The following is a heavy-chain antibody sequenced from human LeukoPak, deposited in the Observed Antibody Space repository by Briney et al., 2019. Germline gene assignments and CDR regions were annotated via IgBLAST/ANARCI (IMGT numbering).Heavy chain of an antibody. CDR1: GGTFSSYA. J-gene: IGHJ6*03. D-gene: IGHD1-26*01. V-gene: IGHV1-69*01. CDR2: IIPIFGTA. Sequence: SVKVSCKASGGTFSSYAISWVRQAPGQGLEWMGGIIPIFGTANYAQKFQGRVTITADESTSTAYMELSSLRSEDTAVYYCARAIVGATKYYYYMDVWGKGTTVTVSS. CDR3: ARAIVGATKYYYYMDV.